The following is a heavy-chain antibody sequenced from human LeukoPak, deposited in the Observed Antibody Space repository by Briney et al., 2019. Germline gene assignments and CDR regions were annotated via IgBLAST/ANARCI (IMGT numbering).Heavy chain of an antibody. CDR3: ARLGMGLGLAFDI. Sequence: GGSLRLSCTASGFTFSDYAMSWVRQAPGKGLEWVSAISGSGGRTYYADSVKGRFTISRDSSKNTLYLQMNSLRAEDTAIYYCARLGMGLGLAFDIWGQGTVVTVSS. CDR2: ISGSGGRT. J-gene: IGHJ3*02. V-gene: IGHV3-23*01. CDR1: GFTFSDYA. D-gene: IGHD3/OR15-3a*01.